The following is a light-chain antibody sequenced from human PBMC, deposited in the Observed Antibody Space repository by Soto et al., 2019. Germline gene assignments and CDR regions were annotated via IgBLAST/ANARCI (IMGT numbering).Light chain of an antibody. CDR1: QSVSNSY. V-gene: IGKV3-20*01. J-gene: IGKJ1*01. CDR2: DTS. Sequence: EIVLMQSPGTLSLSPGERATLSCRASQSVSNSYLAWYQQKPGQAPRLVISDTSDRATGIPDRFSGSGSGTDFTLTISRLEPEDFAVYYCQQYDSPWTFGQGTKVEIK. CDR3: QQYDSPWT.